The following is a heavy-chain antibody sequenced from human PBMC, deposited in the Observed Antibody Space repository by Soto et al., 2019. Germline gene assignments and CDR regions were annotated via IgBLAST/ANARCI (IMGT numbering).Heavy chain of an antibody. CDR1: GFTFNDYY. CDR3: VRVPVSMVRGYGMDV. CDR2: LSSSGPST. D-gene: IGHD3-10*01. J-gene: IGHJ6*02. Sequence: QVQLVESGGGLVKPGGSLRLSCAASGFTFNDYYMSWVRQAPGKGLEWVSYLSSSGPSTKYGDSGKGRFTISRANAKNSLYLQMSSMRVEDTAVSYCVRVPVSMVRGYGMDVWGQGTTVTVSS. V-gene: IGHV3-11*06.